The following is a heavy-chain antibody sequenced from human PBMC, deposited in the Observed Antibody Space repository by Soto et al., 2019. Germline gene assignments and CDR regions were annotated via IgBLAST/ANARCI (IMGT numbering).Heavy chain of an antibody. Sequence: EVQLVESGGGLVKPGGSLRLSCAASGFTFSSYSMNWVRQAPGKGLEWVSSISSSSSYIYYADSVKGRFTISRDNAKNSLYRQMNSLRAEDTAVYYCAREGYSGYDFLPADYWGQGTLVTVSS. CDR2: ISSSSSYI. CDR3: AREGYSGYDFLPADY. CDR1: GFTFSSYS. J-gene: IGHJ4*02. D-gene: IGHD5-12*01. V-gene: IGHV3-21*01.